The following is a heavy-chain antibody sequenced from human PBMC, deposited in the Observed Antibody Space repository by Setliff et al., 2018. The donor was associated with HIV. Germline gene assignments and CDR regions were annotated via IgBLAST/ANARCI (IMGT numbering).Heavy chain of an antibody. V-gene: IGHV1-18*01. CDR3: ARDRRPAGINYGYGYLDD. Sequence: ASVKVSCKASGYNFVGYGINWLRQAPGQGLEWMGWINTYNGNTKYGQKFQGRVTMTTDTSTSTAYMELRSLRSDDTAVYYCARDRRPAGINYGYGYLDDWGQGTLVTVSS. J-gene: IGHJ4*02. D-gene: IGHD2-2*02. CDR1: GYNFVGYG. CDR2: INTYNGNT.